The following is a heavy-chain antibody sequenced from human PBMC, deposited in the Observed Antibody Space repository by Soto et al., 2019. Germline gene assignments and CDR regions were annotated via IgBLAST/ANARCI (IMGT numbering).Heavy chain of an antibody. V-gene: IGHV3-30-3*01. D-gene: IGHD6-19*01. CDR3: AREGPIAVPGTTEYIQN. CDR1: GFTFSSYA. J-gene: IGHJ1*01. CDR2: ISYDGSNK. Sequence: PGGSLRLSCAASGFTFSSYAMHCVRQAPGKGLEWVAVISYDGSNKYYADSVNGRFTISRDNSKNTLYLQMNSLRAEDTAVYYCAREGPIAVPGTTEYIQNWGQGTLVTVSS.